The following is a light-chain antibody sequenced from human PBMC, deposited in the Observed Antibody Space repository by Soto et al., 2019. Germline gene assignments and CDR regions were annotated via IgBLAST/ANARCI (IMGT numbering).Light chain of an antibody. CDR1: SSDVGGYIY. CDR3: CSYAGNKTVV. J-gene: IGLJ3*02. CDR2: DVS. V-gene: IGLV2-11*01. Sequence: QSALTQPRSVSGSPGQSVTISCTGTSSDVGGYIYVYWYQQYPAKAPKVMIYDVSRRPSGVPDRFSGSKSGNTASLTISGLQAEDEAVYYFCSYAGNKTVVFGGGTKLTVL.